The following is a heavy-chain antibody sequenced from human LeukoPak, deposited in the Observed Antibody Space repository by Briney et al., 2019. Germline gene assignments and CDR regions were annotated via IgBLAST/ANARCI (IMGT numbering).Heavy chain of an antibody. CDR2: ISYDGSNK. CDR1: GFTFSSYA. CDR3: ARDEGDYSDYGFDY. D-gene: IGHD4-11*01. J-gene: IGHJ4*02. V-gene: IGHV3-30-3*01. Sequence: GGSLRLSCAASGFTFSSYAMHWVRQAPGKGLEWVAVISYDGSNKYYADSVKGRFTISRDNSKNTLYLQMNSLRAEDTAVYYCARDEGDYSDYGFDYWGQGTLVTVSS.